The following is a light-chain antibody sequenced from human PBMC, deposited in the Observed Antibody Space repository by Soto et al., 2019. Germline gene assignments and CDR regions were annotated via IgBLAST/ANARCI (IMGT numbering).Light chain of an antibody. Sequence: EIVLTQSPGTPSLSPGERATLSCSASQSVSLTALAWYQHKPGQAPRLLIYGASFRATGIPHRFSGSGAGTDFTLTISSLESEDAAVYYCQQYSSSPLTFGGGTKVDIK. V-gene: IGKV3-20*01. J-gene: IGKJ4*01. CDR1: QSVSLTA. CDR2: GAS. CDR3: QQYSSSPLT.